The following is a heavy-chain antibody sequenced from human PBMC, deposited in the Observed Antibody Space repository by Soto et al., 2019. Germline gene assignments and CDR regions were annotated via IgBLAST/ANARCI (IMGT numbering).Heavy chain of an antibody. D-gene: IGHD3-22*01. CDR1: GFTFSSYG. CDR2: IWYDGSNK. V-gene: IGHV3-33*01. J-gene: IGHJ4*02. CDR3: ARGQFDDSSGGFDY. Sequence: QVQLVESGGGVVQPGRSLRLSCAASGFTFSSYGMHWVRQAPGKGLEWVAVIWYDGSNKYYADSVKGRFTISRDNSKNTLYRQMNSLRAEDTAVYYCARGQFDDSSGGFDYWGQGTLVTGSS.